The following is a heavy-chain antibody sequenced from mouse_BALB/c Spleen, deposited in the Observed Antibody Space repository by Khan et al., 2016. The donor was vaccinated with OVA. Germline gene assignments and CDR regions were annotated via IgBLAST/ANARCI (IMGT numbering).Heavy chain of an antibody. D-gene: IGHD4-1*01. Sequence: EVELKESGTVLARPGASVKMSCKASGYTFTSYWMHWVKQRPGQGLEWIGDIYPGNTDTNYNQKFKSKAKLTAVTSTSTAYMELSSLTNEDSAVYYCTRRNWDVAWFAYWGQGTLVTVSA. CDR2: IYPGNTDT. V-gene: IGHV1-5*01. CDR3: TRRNWDVAWFAY. J-gene: IGHJ3*01. CDR1: GYTFTSYW.